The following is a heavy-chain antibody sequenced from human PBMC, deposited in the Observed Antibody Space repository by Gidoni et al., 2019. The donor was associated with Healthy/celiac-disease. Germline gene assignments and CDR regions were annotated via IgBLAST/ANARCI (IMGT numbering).Heavy chain of an antibody. D-gene: IGHD2-21*02. V-gene: IGHV1-18*04. CDR1: GYTFTSYG. CDR2: ISAYNGNT. J-gene: IGHJ6*02. CDR3: ARDLHCGGDCYHLNYYYGMDV. Sequence: QVQLVQSGAEVKKPGASVKVSCKASGYTFTSYGISWVRQAPGQGLEWMGWISAYNGNTNYAQKLQGRVTMTTDTSTSTAYMELRSLRSDDTAVYYCARDLHCGGDCYHLNYYYGMDVWGQGTTVTVSS.